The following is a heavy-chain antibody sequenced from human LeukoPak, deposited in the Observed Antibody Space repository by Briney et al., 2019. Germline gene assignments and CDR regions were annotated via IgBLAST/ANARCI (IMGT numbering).Heavy chain of an antibody. CDR1: GFTFSSYS. D-gene: IGHD2-2*01. Sequence: GGSLRLSCAASGFTFSSYSMNWVRQAPGKGLEWVSSISSSSYIYYADSVKGRFTISRDNAKNSLYLQMNSLRAEDTAVYYCATLPFVVVRRKMLYYYYYMDVWGKGTTVTISS. V-gene: IGHV3-21*01. CDR2: ISSSSYI. CDR3: ATLPFVVVRRKMLYYYYYMDV. J-gene: IGHJ6*03.